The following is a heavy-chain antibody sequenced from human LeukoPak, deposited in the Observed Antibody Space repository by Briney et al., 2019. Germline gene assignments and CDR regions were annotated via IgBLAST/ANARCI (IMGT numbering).Heavy chain of an antibody. J-gene: IGHJ3*02. V-gene: IGHV3-30*04. CDR3: AKVMITFGGVKGAFDI. CDR2: ISNDGSNK. CDR1: EFSFNNYA. D-gene: IGHD3-16*01. Sequence: GGSLRLSCAASEFSFNNYAMHWVRQAPGRGLEWVAVISNDGSNKYYADSVKGRFTISRDNSKNTLYLQMNSLRAEDTAVYYCAKVMITFGGVKGAFDIWGQGTMVTVSS.